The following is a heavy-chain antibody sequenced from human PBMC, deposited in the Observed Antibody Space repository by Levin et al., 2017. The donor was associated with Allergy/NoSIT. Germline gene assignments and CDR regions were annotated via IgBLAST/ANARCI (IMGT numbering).Heavy chain of an antibody. Sequence: PGGSLRLSCTVSGSSMSSSDYYWGWIRQPPGKGLEWIGSIFYSGNSHYNPSLRSRVTMSVDTSKKQFSLNLTSVTAADTAVYYCAKLVPGFWGQGILVTVSS. CDR2: IFYSGNS. V-gene: IGHV4-39*01. J-gene: IGHJ4*02. CDR3: AKLVPGF. D-gene: IGHD2-15*01. CDR1: GSSMSSSDYY.